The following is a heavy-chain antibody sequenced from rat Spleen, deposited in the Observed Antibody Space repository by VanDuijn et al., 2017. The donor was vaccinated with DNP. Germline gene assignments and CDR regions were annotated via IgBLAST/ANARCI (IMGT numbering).Heavy chain of an antibody. CDR3: ARLSYNNYFDY. J-gene: IGHJ2*01. V-gene: IGHV3-1*01. CDR1: GYPITRSY. D-gene: IGHD1-10*01. CDR2: ISYSGST. Sequence: EMQLQESGPGLVKPSQSLSLTCSVTGYPITRSYRWNWIRKFPGNKMEWVGHISYSGSTSYNPSLKSRISITRDTSKNQFFLQLNSVTTEDTATYYCARLSYNNYFDYWGQGVMVTVSS.